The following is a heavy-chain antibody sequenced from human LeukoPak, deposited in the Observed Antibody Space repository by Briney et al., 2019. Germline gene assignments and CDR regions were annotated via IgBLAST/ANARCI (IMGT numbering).Heavy chain of an antibody. CDR2: ITSKANSYAT. V-gene: IGHV3-73*01. J-gene: IGHJ4*02. CDR1: GFTFSGSA. D-gene: IGHD4-17*01. Sequence: PGGSLRLSCAASGFTFSGSAMHWVRQASGKGLEWVGRITSKANSYATAYAASVKGRFTISRDDSKNTAYLQMNSLKTEDTAVYYCTRAMTTVTTEDYWGQGTLVTVSS. CDR3: TRAMTTVTTEDY.